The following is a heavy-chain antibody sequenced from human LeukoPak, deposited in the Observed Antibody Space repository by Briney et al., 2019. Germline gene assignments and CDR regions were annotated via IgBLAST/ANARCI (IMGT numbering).Heavy chain of an antibody. J-gene: IGHJ4*02. V-gene: IGHV4-59*01. CDR2: IYYSGST. D-gene: IGHD3-3*01. CDR3: ASSTRFGVVDY. CDR1: GGSISSYY. Sequence: SETLSLTCTVSGGSISSYYWSWIRQPPGKGLELIGYIYYSGSTNHNPSLKSRVTISVDTSRTQFSLKLSSVTAADTAVYYCASSTRFGVVDYWGQGIPVTVSS.